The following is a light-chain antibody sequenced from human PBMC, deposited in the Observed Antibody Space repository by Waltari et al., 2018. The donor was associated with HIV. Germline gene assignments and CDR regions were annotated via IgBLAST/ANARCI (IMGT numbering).Light chain of an antibody. J-gene: IGKJ1*01. V-gene: IGKV1-9*01. Sequence: DIQLTQSPSFLSASVGDRVTITCRASQGISSYLVWYQQKPGKAPKLLIYAASTLQSGVPSRCSGSGSGTEFTLTISSLQPEDFATYYCQQLNSYPPTFGQGTKVEIK. CDR2: AAS. CDR1: QGISSY. CDR3: QQLNSYPPT.